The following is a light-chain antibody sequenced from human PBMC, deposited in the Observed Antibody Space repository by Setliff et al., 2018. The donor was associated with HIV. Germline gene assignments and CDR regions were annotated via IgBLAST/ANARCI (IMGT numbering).Light chain of an antibody. CDR2: EVT. CDR1: SSDVAIYNY. CDR3: NSYTSSSTVV. Sequence: QSVLTQPASVSGSPGQSITISCTGTSSDVAIYNYVSWYQHHPGKAPKLMIYEVTNRPSGVSNRFSGSKSGNTASLTISGLQAEDEADYYCNSYTSSSTVVFGGGTKVTVL. V-gene: IGLV2-14*01. J-gene: IGLJ2*01.